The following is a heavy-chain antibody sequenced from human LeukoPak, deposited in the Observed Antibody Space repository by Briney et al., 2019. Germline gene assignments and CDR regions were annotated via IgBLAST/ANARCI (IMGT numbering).Heavy chain of an antibody. CDR2: IIPIFGTA. CDR1: GGTFGSYA. D-gene: IGHD4-17*01. CDR3: ARNHDYGDYRLGFDP. V-gene: IGHV1-69*13. J-gene: IGHJ5*02. Sequence: GASVKVSCKASGGTFGSYAISWVRQAPGQGLEWMGGIIPIFGTANYAQKFQGRVTITADESTSTAYMELSSLRSEDTAVYYCARNHDYGDYRLGFDPWGQGTLVTVSS.